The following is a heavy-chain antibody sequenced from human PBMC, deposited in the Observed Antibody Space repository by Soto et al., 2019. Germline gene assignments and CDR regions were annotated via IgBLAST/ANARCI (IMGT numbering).Heavy chain of an antibody. CDR2: ISDSGSS. D-gene: IGHD3-9*01. CDR1: GGSISSGRFY. CDR3: ARTTFYDIFTAYYSLFDY. Sequence: PSETLSLTCTVSGGSISSGRFYWSWIRQHPGKGLEWFGHISDSGSSYYNPFLESRVTISVDTSENLFSLKLSVVTAADTAVYFFARTTFYDIFTAYYSLFDYWGQGTLVTVS. V-gene: IGHV4-31*03. J-gene: IGHJ4*02.